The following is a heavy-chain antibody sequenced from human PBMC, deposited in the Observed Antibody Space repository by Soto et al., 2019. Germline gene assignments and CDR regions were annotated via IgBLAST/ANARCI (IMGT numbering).Heavy chain of an antibody. Sequence: SETLSLTCTVSGGSTTSGGYYWNWIRQHPGKGLEWIGYIHYSGSNYHNPSLKSRVTMSVDTSKNQISPKLSSVSAADTAIYYCAREPYHYDSSGYYDLWGQGTRVTVSS. CDR1: GGSTTSGGYY. CDR3: AREPYHYDSSGYYDL. V-gene: IGHV4-31*03. CDR2: IHYSGSN. J-gene: IGHJ4*02. D-gene: IGHD3-22*01.